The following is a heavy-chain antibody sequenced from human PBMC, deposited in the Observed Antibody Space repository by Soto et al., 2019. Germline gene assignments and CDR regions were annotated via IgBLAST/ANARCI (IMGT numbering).Heavy chain of an antibody. V-gene: IGHV4-39*01. CDR2: IYYSGST. Sequence: QLQLQESGPGLVQPSETLSLTCTVSDGSISSSSYYWGWIRQPPGKGLEWIGRIYYSGSTYYNPSLKSRVTISVDTSKNQFSLKLSSVTAADTAVYYCPRLDLGYPSFDYWGQGTLVTVSS. J-gene: IGHJ4*02. CDR1: DGSISSSSYY. CDR3: PRLDLGYPSFDY. D-gene: IGHD2-15*01.